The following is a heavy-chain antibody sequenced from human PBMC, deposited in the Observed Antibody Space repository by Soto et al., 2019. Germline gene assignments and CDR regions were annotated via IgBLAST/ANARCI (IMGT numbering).Heavy chain of an antibody. Sequence: QVQLQESGPGLVKPSQTLSLTCTVSGGSISSGDYYSSWIRQPPGKGLERIGYIYYSGSTYYNPSLKSRVTISVDTSKNQFSLKLSYVTAADTAVYYCARARQWLVLPNWYFDLWVRGTLVTVSS. D-gene: IGHD6-19*01. CDR1: GGSISSGDYY. J-gene: IGHJ2*01. CDR3: ARARQWLVLPNWYFDL. V-gene: IGHV4-30-4*01. CDR2: IYYSGST.